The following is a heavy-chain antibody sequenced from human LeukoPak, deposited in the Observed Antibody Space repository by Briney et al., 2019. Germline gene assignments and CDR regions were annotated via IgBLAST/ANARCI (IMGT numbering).Heavy chain of an antibody. J-gene: IGHJ5*02. V-gene: IGHV4-38-2*02. Sequence: SETLSLTCTISGYSISSGYYWGWIRQPPGKGLEWIGSIYHSGSTYYNPSLKSRVTISVDTSKNQFSLKLSSVTAADTAVYYCARVYPVGGSGRARRPNWFDPWGQGTLVTVSS. CDR2: IYHSGST. CDR1: GYSISSGYY. CDR3: ARVYPVGGSGRARRPNWFDP. D-gene: IGHD3-10*01.